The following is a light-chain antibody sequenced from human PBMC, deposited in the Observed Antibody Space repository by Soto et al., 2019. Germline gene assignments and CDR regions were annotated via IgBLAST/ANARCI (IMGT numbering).Light chain of an antibody. J-gene: IGKJ5*01. CDR3: QQRSNWPPVT. V-gene: IGKV3-11*01. Sequence: EIVLTQSPATLSLSPGEIATLSCRTSQSVSSYLAWYQQKPCQAPRILIYDASNRATGIPSRFSGSGSGTDFTLTISGLEPEDVAVYYCQQRSNWPPVTFGQGTRLEIK. CDR2: DAS. CDR1: QSVSSY.